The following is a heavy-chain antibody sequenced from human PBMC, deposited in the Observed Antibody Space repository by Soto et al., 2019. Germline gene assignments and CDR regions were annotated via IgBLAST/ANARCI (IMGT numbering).Heavy chain of an antibody. Sequence: EVQLLESGGGLVQPGGSLRLSCAASGFTFTSYAMCWVRQAPGKGLEWVSSISVSGDRTFYADSVKGRFTISRDNSRNTLHLQMNSLRAEDTAVYYCARDGPVTIFGVLRGTSDYWGQGTLVTVSS. J-gene: IGHJ4*02. V-gene: IGHV3-23*01. CDR3: ARDGPVTIFGVLRGTSDY. CDR1: GFTFTSYA. CDR2: ISVSGDRT. D-gene: IGHD3-3*01.